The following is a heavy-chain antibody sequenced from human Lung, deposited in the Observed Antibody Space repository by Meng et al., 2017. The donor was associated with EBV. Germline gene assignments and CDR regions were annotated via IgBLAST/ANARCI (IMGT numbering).Heavy chain of an antibody. J-gene: IGHJ4*02. CDR1: GGSISSGDYY. Sequence: VQLRKSGHGLVKPSQTLALTCTVSGGSISSGDYYWSWIRQPPGKGLEWIGYIYYSGSTYYNPSLKSRVTISVDTSKNQFSLKLSSVTAADAAVYYCARGPTTYFDYWGQGTLVTVSS. CDR3: ARGPTTYFDY. V-gene: IGHV4-30-4*01. D-gene: IGHD4-17*01. CDR2: IYYSGST.